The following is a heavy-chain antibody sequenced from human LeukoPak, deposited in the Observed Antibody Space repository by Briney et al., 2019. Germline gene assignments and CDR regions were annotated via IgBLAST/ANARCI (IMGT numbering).Heavy chain of an antibody. J-gene: IGHJ6*02. CDR2: CNAGNGHT. CDR1: GYTFSSHA. Sequence: ASEKVSCKASGYTFSSHAIHWVRQAPGKGLEWMGWCNAGNGHTKYAQELQGRVTITRDTSASTAYMELSNLRSDDMAVYYCARGGFFYGMDVWGQGTTVTVSS. V-gene: IGHV1-3*02. D-gene: IGHD3-10*01. CDR3: ARGGFFYGMDV.